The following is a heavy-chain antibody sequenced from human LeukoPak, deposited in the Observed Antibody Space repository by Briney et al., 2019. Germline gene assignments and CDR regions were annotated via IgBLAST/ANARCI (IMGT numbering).Heavy chain of an antibody. CDR2: IIPIFGTA. Sequence: SVKVSCKASGGTFSSYAISWVRQAPGQGLEWMGGIIPIFGTANYAQKFQGRVTITADESTSTAYMVLSSLRSEDTAVYYCARPQIYCSSTSCHTPGYYYYGMDVWGQGTTVTVSS. V-gene: IGHV1-69*01. J-gene: IGHJ6*02. D-gene: IGHD2-2*01. CDR1: GGTFSSYA. CDR3: ARPQIYCSSTSCHTPGYYYYGMDV.